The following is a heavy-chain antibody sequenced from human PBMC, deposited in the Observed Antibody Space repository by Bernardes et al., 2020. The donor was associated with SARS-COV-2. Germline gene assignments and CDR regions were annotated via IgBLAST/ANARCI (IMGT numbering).Heavy chain of an antibody. D-gene: IGHD2-15*01. CDR1: GFTFSSYS. CDR2: ISSSSSYI. J-gene: IGHJ3*02. CDR3: ARLGLGYCSGGSCVNAFDI. V-gene: IGHV3-21*01. Sequence: GGSLRLSCAASGFTFSSYSMNWVRQAPGKGLEWVSSISSSSSYIYYADSVKGRFTISRDNAKNSLYLQMNSLRAEDTAVYYCARLGLGYCSGGSCVNAFDIWGQGTMVTVSS.